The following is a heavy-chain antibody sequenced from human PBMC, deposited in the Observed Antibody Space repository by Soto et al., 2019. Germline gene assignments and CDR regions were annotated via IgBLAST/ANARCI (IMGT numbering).Heavy chain of an antibody. CDR2: ISAYNGNT. CDR1: GYTFTSYG. V-gene: IGHV1-18*01. J-gene: IGHJ6*02. D-gene: IGHD4-17*01. CDR3: ARGHYGGNSHFYYGMDV. Sequence: QVQLVQSGAEVKKPGASVKVSCKASGYTFTSYGISWVRQAPGQGLEWMGWISAYNGNTNYAQKLQGRVTMTTDTSTSTAYMELRSLRSDDTAVSYCARGHYGGNSHFYYGMDVWGQGTTVTVSS.